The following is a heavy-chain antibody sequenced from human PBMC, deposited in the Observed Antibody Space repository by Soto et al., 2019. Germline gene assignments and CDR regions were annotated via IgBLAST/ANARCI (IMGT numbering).Heavy chain of an antibody. V-gene: IGHV4-39*01. D-gene: IGHD3-22*01. CDR1: GGSISSSSYY. Sequence: SETLSLTCTVSGGSISSSSYYWGWIRQPPGKGLEWIGSIYYSGTTYYNPSLKSRVTISVDTSKNQFSLKRSSVTAADTAVYYCSTYYYDSSGDYYMDVWGKGTTVTVSS. CDR3: STYYYDSSGDYYMDV. J-gene: IGHJ6*03. CDR2: IYYSGTT.